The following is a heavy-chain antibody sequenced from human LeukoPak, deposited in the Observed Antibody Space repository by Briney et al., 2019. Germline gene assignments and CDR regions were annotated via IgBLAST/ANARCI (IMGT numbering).Heavy chain of an antibody. CDR2: MNPNSGNT. D-gene: IGHD2-15*01. CDR1: GYTFTSYD. Sequence: ASVKVACKASGYTFTSYDINWVRQATGQGLEWMGWMNPNSGNTGYAQKFQGRVTMTRNTSISTAYMELSSLRSEDTAVYYCARPRRYCSGGSCYYFVYWGQGTLVTVSS. J-gene: IGHJ4*02. V-gene: IGHV1-8*01. CDR3: ARPRRYCSGGSCYYFVY.